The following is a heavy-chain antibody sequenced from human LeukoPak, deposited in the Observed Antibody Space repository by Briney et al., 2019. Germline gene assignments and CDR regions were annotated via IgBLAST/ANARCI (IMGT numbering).Heavy chain of an antibody. CDR1: GFTFSSYA. CDR2: ISGSGGST. D-gene: IGHD3-3*01. Sequence: GGSLRLSCAASGFTFSSYAMSWVRQAPGKGLEWVSAISGSGGSTYYADSVKGRFTISRDNSKNTLYLQMNSLRAEDTAVYYCEKLFLAGFYDFLLEYYDYGGQGPLATVSS. J-gene: IGHJ4*02. CDR3: EKLFLAGFYDFLLEYYDY. V-gene: IGHV3-23*01.